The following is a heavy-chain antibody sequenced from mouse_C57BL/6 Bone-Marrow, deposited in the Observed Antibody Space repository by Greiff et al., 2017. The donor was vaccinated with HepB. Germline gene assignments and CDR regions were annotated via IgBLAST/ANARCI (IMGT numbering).Heavy chain of an antibody. CDR2: ISSGGSYT. V-gene: IGHV5-6*01. CDR1: GFTFSSYG. CDR3: ARGNYYGRGYFDY. D-gene: IGHD1-1*01. J-gene: IGHJ2*01. Sequence: EVKLMESGGDLVKPGGSLKLSCAASGFTFSSYGMSWVRQTPDKRLEWVATISSGGSYTYYPDSVKGRFTISRDNAKNTLYLQMSSLKSEDTAMYYCARGNYYGRGYFDYWGQGTTLTVSS.